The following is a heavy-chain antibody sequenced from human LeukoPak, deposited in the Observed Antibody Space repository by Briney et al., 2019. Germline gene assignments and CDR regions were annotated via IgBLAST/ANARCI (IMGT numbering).Heavy chain of an antibody. CDR3: ARDGAGAADY. V-gene: IGHV4-61*01. CDR1: GGSISSGSYY. J-gene: IGHJ4*02. Sequence: PSQTLSLTCTVSGGSISSGSYYWSWIRQPPGKGLEWIGYIYYSGSTNYNPSLKSRVTISVDTSKNQFSLKLSSVTAADTAVYYCARDGAGAADYWGQGTLVTVSS. CDR2: IYYSGST. D-gene: IGHD1-26*01.